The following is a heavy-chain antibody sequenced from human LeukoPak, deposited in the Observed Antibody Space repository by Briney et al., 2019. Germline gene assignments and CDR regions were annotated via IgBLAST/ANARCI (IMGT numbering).Heavy chain of an antibody. CDR2: IGTAGDP. Sequence: GESLKISCKGSGYSFSSYGMHWVRQPTGKGLEWVSAIGTAGDPYYADSVKGRFTISRETANNSLYLQMNSLTGGDTAVYYCARASSSSLDYWGQGTLVTVSP. J-gene: IGHJ4*02. D-gene: IGHD6-6*01. V-gene: IGHV3-13*05. CDR1: GYSFSSYG. CDR3: ARASSSSLDY.